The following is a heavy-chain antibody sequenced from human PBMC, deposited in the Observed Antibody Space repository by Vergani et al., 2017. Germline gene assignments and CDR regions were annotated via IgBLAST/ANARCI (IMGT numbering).Heavy chain of an antibody. D-gene: IGHD2-2*01. V-gene: IGHV1-24*01. J-gene: IGHJ5*02. CDR3: ATGSSRTREVPAAMSGFDP. CDR2: FDPEDGET. Sequence: QVQLVQSGAEVKKPGASVKVSCKVSGYTLTELSMHWVRQAPGKGLEWMGGFDPEDGETIYAQKFQGRVTMTEDTSTDTAYMELSSLRSEDTAVYYCATGSSRTREVPAAMSGFDPWGQGTLVTVSS. CDR1: GYTLTELS.